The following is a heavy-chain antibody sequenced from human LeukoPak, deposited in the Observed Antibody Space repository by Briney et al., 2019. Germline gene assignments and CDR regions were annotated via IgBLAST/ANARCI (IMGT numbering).Heavy chain of an antibody. CDR3: ARLRDGYIVY. V-gene: IGHV3-30*04. J-gene: IGHJ4*02. D-gene: IGHD5-24*01. CDR2: ISYDGSNK. Sequence: PGGSLRLSCGASGFTFSSYAMQWVRQAPGKRLEWVAVISYDGSNKYYAESVKGRFTISIENSKNTLYLQMNSRRAEDTVVSHCARLRDGYIVYWDQGTLVTVSS. CDR1: GFTFSSYA.